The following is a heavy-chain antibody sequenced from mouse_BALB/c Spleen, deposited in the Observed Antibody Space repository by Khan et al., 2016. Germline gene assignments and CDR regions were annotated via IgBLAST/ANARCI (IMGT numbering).Heavy chain of an antibody. CDR1: GFTFSNYW. CDR3: TSSTMSTADAY. V-gene: IGHV6-6*02. D-gene: IGHD2-4*01. J-gene: IGHJ3*01. Sequence: EVQLEESGGGLVQPGGSMKLSCVASGFTFSNYWMNWVRQSPEKGLEWVAEIRLKSNNYATHYAESVKGRFTISRDDSTSSVDLQMNNSRAEDTGIYYCTSSTMSTADAYWGQGTMVTVAA. CDR2: IRLKSNNYAT.